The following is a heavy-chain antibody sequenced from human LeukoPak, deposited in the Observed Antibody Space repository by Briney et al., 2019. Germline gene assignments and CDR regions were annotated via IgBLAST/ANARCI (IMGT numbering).Heavy chain of an antibody. CDR2: IIPIFGTA. CDR3: AKDSRGWQWVAEFDY. D-gene: IGHD6-19*01. Sequence: SVKVSCKASGGTLSSYAISWVRQAPGQGLEWMGGIIPIFGTASYAQKFQGRVTITADESTSTAYMELSSLRSEDTAVYYCAKDSRGWQWVAEFDYWGQGTLVTVSS. V-gene: IGHV1-69*13. J-gene: IGHJ4*02. CDR1: GGTLSSYA.